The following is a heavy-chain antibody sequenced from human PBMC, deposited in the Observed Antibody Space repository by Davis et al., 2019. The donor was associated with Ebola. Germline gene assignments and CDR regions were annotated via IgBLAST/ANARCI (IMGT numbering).Heavy chain of an antibody. V-gene: IGHV1-8*01. CDR2: INAYSGNS. Sequence: ASAKVSCTAPGYPFPCYDINWSRHAPGQGLEWMRWINAYSGNSGYALRFQGKITMTSNLTISTVFMELSTLRSDDTAVYYCARDYSPKCQTGECVKDYGGQGTLVTVSS. CDR3: ARDYSPKCQTGECVKDY. D-gene: IGHD2-21*01. CDR1: GYPFPCYD. J-gene: IGHJ4*02.